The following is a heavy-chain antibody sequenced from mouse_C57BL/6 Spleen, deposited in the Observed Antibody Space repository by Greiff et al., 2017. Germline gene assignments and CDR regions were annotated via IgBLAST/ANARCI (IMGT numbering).Heavy chain of an antibody. Sequence: QVQLQQPGAELVMPGASVKLSCKASGYTFTSYWMHWVKQRPGQGLEWIGEIDPSDSYTNYNQKFKGKSTLTVDKSSSTAYMQLSSLTSEDSAVYYCARGLPDYAMDYWGQGTSVTVSS. J-gene: IGHJ4*01. CDR1: GYTFTSYW. D-gene: IGHD5-5*01. V-gene: IGHV1-69*01. CDR3: ARGLPDYAMDY. CDR2: IDPSDSYT.